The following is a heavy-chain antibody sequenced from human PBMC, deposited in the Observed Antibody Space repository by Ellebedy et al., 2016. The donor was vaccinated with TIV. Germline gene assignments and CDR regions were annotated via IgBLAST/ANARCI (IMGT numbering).Heavy chain of an antibody. Sequence: GGSLRLXXTASGFSFSSSWMSWVRQAPGKGLVWVSRIHSDGKTTNYADSVKGRFTISRDNAKNTLYLQMNSLRAEDTAVYYCVRDDDSNGYYDDLYYFDVWGKGTTVTVSS. J-gene: IGHJ6*03. CDR3: VRDDDSNGYYDDLYYFDV. V-gene: IGHV3-74*01. CDR2: IHSDGKTT. D-gene: IGHD3-22*01. CDR1: GFSFSSSW.